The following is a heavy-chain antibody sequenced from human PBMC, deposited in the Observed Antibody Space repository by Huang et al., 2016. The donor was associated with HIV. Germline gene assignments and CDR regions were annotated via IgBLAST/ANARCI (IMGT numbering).Heavy chain of an antibody. CDR1: GYNFTNYD. J-gene: IGHJ3*01. V-gene: IGHV1-8*01. CDR2: INPKSVNV. D-gene: IGHD3-10*01. Sequence: QIQLAQSGAEVKKPGASVKVSCKASGYNFTNYDINWGRQASGQGLEWMGWINPKSVNVGYTKKFQGRVAIVRNSSINTSYLEVSSLTSEDTAVYYCARGFGINYNHEAFDVWGQGTMVTVSS. CDR3: ARGFGINYNHEAFDV.